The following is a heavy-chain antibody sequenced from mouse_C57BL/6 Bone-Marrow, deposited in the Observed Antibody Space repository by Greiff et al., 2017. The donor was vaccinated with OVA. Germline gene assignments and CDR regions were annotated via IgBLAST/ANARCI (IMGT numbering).Heavy chain of an antibody. CDR1: GYTFTSYW. CDR2: IHPNSGST. V-gene: IGHV1-64*01. Sequence: QVQLQQPGAELVKPGASVKLSCKASGYTFTSYWMHWVKQRPGQGLEWIGMIHPNSGSTNYNAKFKSKATLTVDKSSSTAYMQLSSLTSEDAAVYYCARYSSYGYWGQGTTLTVSS. CDR3: ARYSSYGY. J-gene: IGHJ2*01. D-gene: IGHD1-1*01.